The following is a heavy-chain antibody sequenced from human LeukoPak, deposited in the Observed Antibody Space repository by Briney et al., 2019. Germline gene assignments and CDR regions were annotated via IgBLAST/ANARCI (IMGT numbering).Heavy chain of an antibody. CDR3: ARDQLTTTGHGFKNWFDP. Sequence: SVKVSCKASGYTFTSYDINWVRQAPGQGLEWMGRIIPIFGTANYAQKFQGRVTITTDESTSTAYMELSSLRSEDTAVYYCARDQLTTTGHGFKNWFDPWGQGTLVTVSS. CDR2: IIPIFGTA. CDR1: GYTFTSYD. V-gene: IGHV1-69*05. D-gene: IGHD1-14*01. J-gene: IGHJ5*02.